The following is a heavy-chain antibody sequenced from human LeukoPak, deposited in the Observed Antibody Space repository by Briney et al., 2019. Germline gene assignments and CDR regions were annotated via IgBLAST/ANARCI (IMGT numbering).Heavy chain of an antibody. CDR3: ARGGYDYPADY. V-gene: IGHV3-48*03. D-gene: IGHD5-12*01. CDR1: GFTLSGFE. Sequence: GGSLRLSCAASGFTLSGFEMNWVRQAPGKGLEWVSFLNSPGHTFYYADSVRGRFTISRDNAKNSLYLQMNSLGADDTAVYYCARGGYDYPADYWGQGTLVTVSS. J-gene: IGHJ4*02. CDR2: LNSPGHTF.